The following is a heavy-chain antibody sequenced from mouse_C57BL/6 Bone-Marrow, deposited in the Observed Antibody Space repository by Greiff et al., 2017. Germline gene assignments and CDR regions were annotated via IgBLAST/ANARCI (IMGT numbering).Heavy chain of an antibody. V-gene: IGHV2-2*01. Sequence: QVQLKESGPGLVQPSQSLSITCTVSGFPLTSYGVHWVRQSPGKGLEWLGVIWRGGSTDYNAAFISSLSISKDNSKSQVFFKMNSLQADDTAIYYCARKGVGYDYGLPAYWGQGTLVTVSA. D-gene: IGHD2-4*01. CDR2: IWRGGST. J-gene: IGHJ3*01. CDR3: ARKGVGYDYGLPAY. CDR1: GFPLTSYG.